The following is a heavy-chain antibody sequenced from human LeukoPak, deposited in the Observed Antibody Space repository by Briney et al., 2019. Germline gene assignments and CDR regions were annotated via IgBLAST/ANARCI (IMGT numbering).Heavy chain of an antibody. CDR2: IYTSGST. J-gene: IGHJ6*03. D-gene: IGHD5-24*01. V-gene: IGHV4-4*09. Sequence: PSETLSLTCTVYGGSISSYYWSWIRQPPGKGLEWIGYIYTSGSTNYNPSLKSRVTISVDTSKDQFSLKLSSVTAADTAVYYCARQRRGYYYYYMDVWGKGTTVTVSS. CDR3: ARQRRGYYYYYMDV. CDR1: GGSISSYY.